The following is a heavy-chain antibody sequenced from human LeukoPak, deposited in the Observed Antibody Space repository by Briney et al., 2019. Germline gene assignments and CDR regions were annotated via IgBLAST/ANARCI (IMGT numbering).Heavy chain of an antibody. CDR2: ISSSSSTI. V-gene: IGHV3-48*01. Sequence: PGGSLRLSCAASGFTFSSYSMNWVRQAPGKGLEWVSYISSSSSTIYYADSVKGRFTISRDNAKNSLYLQMNSLRAEDTAVYYCAREYYDFWSGYLDYWGQGTLVTVSS. D-gene: IGHD3-3*01. CDR1: GFTFSSYS. J-gene: IGHJ4*02. CDR3: AREYYDFWSGYLDY.